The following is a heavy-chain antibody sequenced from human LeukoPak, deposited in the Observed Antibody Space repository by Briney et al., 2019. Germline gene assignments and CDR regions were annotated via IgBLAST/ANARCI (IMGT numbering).Heavy chain of an antibody. CDR3: ASSSEWLPRYYYYMDV. CDR2: IIPIFGTA. Sequence: GSSVMVSYTASGGTFTSYAISWVRQAPGQGLEWRGGIIPIFGTANYAQKFQGRVTITTDEPTSTAYMELSSLRSEDTAVYYCASSSEWLPRYYYYMDVWGKGTTVTVSS. D-gene: IGHD3-3*01. CDR1: GGTFTSYA. J-gene: IGHJ6*03. V-gene: IGHV1-69*05.